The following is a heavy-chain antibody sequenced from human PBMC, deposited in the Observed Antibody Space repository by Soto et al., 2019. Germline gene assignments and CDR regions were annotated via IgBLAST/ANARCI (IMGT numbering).Heavy chain of an antibody. V-gene: IGHV4-34*01. CDR2: ISHSGGT. Sequence: QVQLQQWGAGLLKPSETLSLTCAVYGGSFTDYYWTWIRQPPGKGLEWIGEISHSGGTNYNPSLKSRVTISEDTSKNQVSLKVTSVTAADTAVFYCARGNHYDGMDVWGQGTTVTVSS. CDR3: ARGNHYDGMDV. J-gene: IGHJ6*02. CDR1: GGSFTDYY.